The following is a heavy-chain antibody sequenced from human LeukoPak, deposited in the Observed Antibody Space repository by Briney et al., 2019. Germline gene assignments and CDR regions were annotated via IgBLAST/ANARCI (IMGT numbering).Heavy chain of an antibody. D-gene: IGHD3-10*01. Sequence: PSETLSLTCTVSGGSISSGDYYWTWIRQPPGKGLESIGYIYYSGATYYNPSLKSRVTISVDTSKNQFSLKLSSVTAADTAVYYCARSSGYYGSGSYVDPWGQGTLVTVSS. CDR1: GGSISSGDYY. CDR2: IYYSGAT. V-gene: IGHV4-30-4*01. CDR3: ARSSGYYGSGSYVDP. J-gene: IGHJ5*02.